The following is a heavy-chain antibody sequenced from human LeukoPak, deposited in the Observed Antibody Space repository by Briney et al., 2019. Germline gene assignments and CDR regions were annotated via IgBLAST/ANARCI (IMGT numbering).Heavy chain of an antibody. V-gene: IGHV1-2*02. D-gene: IGHD3-22*01. Sequence: ASVKVSCKASGYTFIDHYMHWVRQAPGQGLEWMGWINPNSGDTRYAQKFQGRVAMTRDTSISTAYMELSSLTSDDTASYYCARFYYGSGGYYLYFDSWGQGTLVTVSS. CDR2: INPNSGDT. CDR3: ARFYYGSGGYYLYFDS. J-gene: IGHJ4*02. CDR1: GYTFIDHY.